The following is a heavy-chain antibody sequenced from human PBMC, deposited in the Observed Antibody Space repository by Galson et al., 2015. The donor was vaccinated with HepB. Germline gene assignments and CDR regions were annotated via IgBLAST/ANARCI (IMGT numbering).Heavy chain of an antibody. CDR3: ARGSITGTLAVWKDV. CDR2: IYHSGST. CDR1: GGSISSSNW. D-gene: IGHD1/OR15-1a*01. V-gene: IGHV4-4*02. Sequence: LSLTCAVSGGSISSSNWWSWVRQPPGKWLEWIGEIYHSGSTNYNPSLKSRVTISVDKSKNQFSLKLSSVTAADTAVYYCARGSITGTLAVWKDVWGQGTTVTVSS. J-gene: IGHJ6*02.